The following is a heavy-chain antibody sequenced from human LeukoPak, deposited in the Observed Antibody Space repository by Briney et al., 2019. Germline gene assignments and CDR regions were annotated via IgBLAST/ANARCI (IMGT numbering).Heavy chain of an antibody. CDR3: ARAGYSSGWYFDY. J-gene: IGHJ4*02. D-gene: IGHD6-19*01. Sequence: SETLSLTCTVSGYSISSGYYWGWIRQPPGKGLEWIGSIYHSGSTYYNPSLKSRVTISVDTSKNQFSPKLSSVTAADTAVYYCARAGYSSGWYFDYWGQGTLVTVSS. CDR2: IYHSGST. V-gene: IGHV4-38-2*02. CDR1: GYSISSGYY.